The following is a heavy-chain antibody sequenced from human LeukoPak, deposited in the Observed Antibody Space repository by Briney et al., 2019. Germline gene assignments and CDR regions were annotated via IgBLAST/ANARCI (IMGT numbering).Heavy chain of an antibody. V-gene: IGHV3-30*02. Sequence: GGSLRLSCAASGFIFSDYGIHWVRQAPGKGLEWTASIWNDGSHPYYADSVTGRITISRDNSKNTLYLQMNSLRAEDTAVYYCAREVVVVPAAITTHIWGQGTMVTVSS. CDR1: GFIFSDYG. J-gene: IGHJ3*02. CDR2: IWNDGSHP. CDR3: AREVVVVPAAITTHI. D-gene: IGHD2-2*02.